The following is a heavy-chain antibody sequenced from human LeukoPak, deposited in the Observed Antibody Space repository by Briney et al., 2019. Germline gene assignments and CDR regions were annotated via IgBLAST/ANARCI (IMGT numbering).Heavy chain of an antibody. D-gene: IGHD3-10*02. Sequence: ASVKVSCKSSGYTFTSYGISWVRQAPGQGLEWMGWISAYNGNTNYAQKLQGRVTMTTDTSTSTAYMELRSLRSDDTAVYYCSRRIPLFGEVDYWGQGTLVTVSS. J-gene: IGHJ4*02. CDR1: GYTFTSYG. CDR2: ISAYNGNT. CDR3: SRRIPLFGEVDY. V-gene: IGHV1-18*01.